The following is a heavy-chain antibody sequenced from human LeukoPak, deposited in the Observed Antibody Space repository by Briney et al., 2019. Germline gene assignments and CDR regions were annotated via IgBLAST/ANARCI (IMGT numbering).Heavy chain of an antibody. J-gene: IGHJ4*02. CDR1: GFTFSSYS. V-gene: IGHV3-48*01. Sequence: GGSLRLSCAASGFTFSSYSMNWVRQAPGKGLEWVSYISSSSSTIYYADSVKGRFTISRDNSKNTLYLQMNSLRAEDTAVYYCARINDFWSGYSLDYWGQGTLVTVSS. CDR3: ARINDFWSGYSLDY. CDR2: ISSSSSTI. D-gene: IGHD3-3*01.